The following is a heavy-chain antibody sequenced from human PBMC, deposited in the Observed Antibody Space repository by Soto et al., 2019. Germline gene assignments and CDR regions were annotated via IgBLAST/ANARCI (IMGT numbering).Heavy chain of an antibody. Sequence: ASETLSVTSTFSVGSISSGDYYWSWIRQHPGKGLEWIGYIYYSGSTYYNPSLKSRVTISVDTSKNQFSLKLSSVTAADTAVYYCARETYYYDSSGNDDAFDIWGQGTMVTVSS. CDR2: IYYSGST. CDR1: VGSISSGDYY. CDR3: ARETYYYDSSGNDDAFDI. D-gene: IGHD3-22*01. J-gene: IGHJ3*02. V-gene: IGHV4-30-4*01.